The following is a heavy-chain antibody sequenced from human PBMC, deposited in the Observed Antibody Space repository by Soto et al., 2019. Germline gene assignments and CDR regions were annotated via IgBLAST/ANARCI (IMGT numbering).Heavy chain of an antibody. CDR2: IYYSGST. CDR1: GGSISSSSYY. CDR3: ARQALYVKYYYYYYYMDV. Sequence: SETLSLTCTVSGGSISSSSYYWGWIRQPPGKGLEWIGSIYYSGSTYYNPSLKSRVTISVDTSKNQFSLKLSSVTAADTAVYYCARQALYVKYYYYYYYMDVWGKGTKVTVSS. D-gene: IGHD2-8*01. J-gene: IGHJ6*03. V-gene: IGHV4-39*01.